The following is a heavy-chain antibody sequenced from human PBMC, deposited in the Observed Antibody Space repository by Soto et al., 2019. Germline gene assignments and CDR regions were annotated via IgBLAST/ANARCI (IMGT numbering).Heavy chain of an antibody. CDR3: ARGVGYCSSTSCYTLNWFDP. D-gene: IGHD2-2*02. J-gene: IGHJ5*02. V-gene: IGHV1-69*06. Sequence: GASVKVSCKASGGTFSSYAISWVRQAPGQGLEWMGGIIPIFGTANYAQKFQGRVRITADKSTSTAYMELSSLRSEDTAVYYCARGVGYCSSTSCYTLNWFDPWGQGTLVTVSS. CDR1: GGTFSSYA. CDR2: IIPIFGTA.